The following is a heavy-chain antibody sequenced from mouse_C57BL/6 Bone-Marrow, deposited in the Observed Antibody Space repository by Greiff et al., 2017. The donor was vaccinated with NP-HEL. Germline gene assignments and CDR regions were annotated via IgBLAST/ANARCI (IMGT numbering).Heavy chain of an antibody. CDR2: ISSGSSTI. V-gene: IGHV5-17*01. D-gene: IGHD1-1*01. Sequence: EVKVVESGGGLVKPGGSLKLSCAASGFTFSDYGMHWVRQAPEKGLEWVAYISSGSSTIYYADTVKGRFTISRDNAKNTLFLQMTSLRSEDTAMYYCARGGLTTVDYWGQGTTLTVSS. CDR1: GFTFSDYG. CDR3: ARGGLTTVDY. J-gene: IGHJ2*01.